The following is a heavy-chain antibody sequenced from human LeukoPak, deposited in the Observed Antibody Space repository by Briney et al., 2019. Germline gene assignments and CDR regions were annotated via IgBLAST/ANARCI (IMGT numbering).Heavy chain of an antibody. CDR2: ISVGSTYM. D-gene: IGHD1-26*01. CDR3: ARESGIMVGDYYYYYMDV. Sequence: GGSLRLSCTASGSSFSTYDMNWVRQAPGKGLEWVSYISVGSTYMYYTDSVKGRSTISRDNAKNSLNLQMESLSAEDTAVYYCARESGIMVGDYYYYYMDVWGIGTTVTVSS. V-gene: IGHV3-21*01. J-gene: IGHJ6*03. CDR1: GSSFSTYD.